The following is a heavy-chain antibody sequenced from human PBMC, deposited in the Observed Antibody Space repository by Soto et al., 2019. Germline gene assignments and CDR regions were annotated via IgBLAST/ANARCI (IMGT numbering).Heavy chain of an antibody. CDR2: IDNDGTGS. J-gene: IGHJ3*01. Sequence: EVQLAESGGASVQPGGSLRLSCAASGFTFRSYWMHWVRQAPGKGLVWVARIDNDGTGSIYADSVRGRFTISRDNAYNTVYLHMSSLRSDDTAVYYCSRVGFQHGFDVWGQGTMVTVSS. CDR1: GFTFRSYW. V-gene: IGHV3-74*01. D-gene: IGHD3-10*01. CDR3: SRVGFQHGFDV.